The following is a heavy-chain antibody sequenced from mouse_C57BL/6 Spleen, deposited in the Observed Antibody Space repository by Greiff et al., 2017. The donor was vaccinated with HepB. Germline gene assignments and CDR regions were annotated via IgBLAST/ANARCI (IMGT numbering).Heavy chain of an antibody. J-gene: IGHJ4*01. CDR1: GYAFSSYW. Sequence: VQLQQSGAELVKPGASVKISCKASGYAFSSYWMNWVKQRPGKGLEWIGQIYPGDGDTNYNGKFKGKATLTADKSYSTAYMQLSSLTSEDSAVYFCARDYGNYYYAMDYWGQGTSVTVSS. CDR3: ARDYGNYYYAMDY. CDR2: IYPGDGDT. D-gene: IGHD2-1*01. V-gene: IGHV1-80*01.